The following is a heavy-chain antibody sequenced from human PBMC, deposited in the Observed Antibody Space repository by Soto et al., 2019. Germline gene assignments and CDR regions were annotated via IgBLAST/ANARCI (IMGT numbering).Heavy chain of an antibody. CDR1: GDSINSDKYY. J-gene: IGHJ4*02. CDR2: IYYRGNT. V-gene: IGHV4-39*01. Sequence: SETLSLTCSVSGDSINSDKYYWGWIRQPPGKGLEWIGSIYYRGNTYYNPSLQTRVTISLDKSKSQFSLKLNSATAADSAVYFCARLEGLATISYYFDYWGQGTLVTVSS. CDR3: ARLEGLATISYYFDY. D-gene: IGHD3-9*01.